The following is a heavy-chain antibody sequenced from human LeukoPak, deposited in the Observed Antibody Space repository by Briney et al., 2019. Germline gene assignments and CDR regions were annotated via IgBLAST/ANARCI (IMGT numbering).Heavy chain of an antibody. V-gene: IGHV1-46*01. CDR2: INPSGGST. Sequence: ASVKVSCKASGYTFTSYYMHWVRQAPGQGLEWMGIINPSGGSTSYAQKFQGRVTMTRGTPTSTVYMELSSLRSEDTAVYYCAHSSAAVAGLEDWGQGTLVTVSS. CDR1: GYTFTSYY. CDR3: AHSSAAVAGLED. J-gene: IGHJ4*02. D-gene: IGHD6-19*01.